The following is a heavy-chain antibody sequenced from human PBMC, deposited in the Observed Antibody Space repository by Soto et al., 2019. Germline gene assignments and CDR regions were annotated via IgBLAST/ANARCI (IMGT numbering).Heavy chain of an antibody. V-gene: IGHV4-30-4*01. D-gene: IGHD3-22*01. CDR2: IYYTGGT. CDR1: GDSINTDYY. CDR3: ARDTASKDYDSHSYYPHFDS. J-gene: IGHJ5*01. Sequence: PSETRSLTCAVSGDSINTDYYWSLVRQPPGKGLEWIGHIYYTGGTFYSPSLKSRLALSVDTSKNQFSLRLSSVTAADTAVYYCARDTASKDYDSHSYYPHFDSWGQGALVTVSS.